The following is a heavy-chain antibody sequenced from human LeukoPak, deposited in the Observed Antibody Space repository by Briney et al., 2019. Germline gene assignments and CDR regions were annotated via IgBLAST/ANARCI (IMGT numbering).Heavy chain of an antibody. J-gene: IGHJ3*02. CDR2: ISSSGSII. V-gene: IGHV3-48*03. Sequence: GGSLRLSCAASGFTFSSYEMSWVRQAPGKGLEWVSYISSSGSIIYYADSVKGRFTISRDSAKDSLYLQMNSLRAEDTAVYYCARGAYYYDSSGYYGAFDIWGQGTMVTVSS. D-gene: IGHD3-22*01. CDR1: GFTFSSYE. CDR3: ARGAYYYDSSGYYGAFDI.